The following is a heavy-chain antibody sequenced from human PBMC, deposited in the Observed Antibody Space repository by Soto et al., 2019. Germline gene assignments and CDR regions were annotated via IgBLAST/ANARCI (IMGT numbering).Heavy chain of an antibody. CDR1: GFTFSSYG. J-gene: IGHJ3*02. D-gene: IGHD1-26*01. CDR3: ARDWGIVGATTAFDI. V-gene: IGHV3-33*01. Sequence: GGSLRLSCAASGFTFSSYGMHWVRQAPGKGLEWVAVIWYDGSNKYYADSVKGRFTISRDNSKNTLYLQMNSLRAEDTAVYYCARDWGIVGATTAFDIWGQGTMVTVSS. CDR2: IWYDGSNK.